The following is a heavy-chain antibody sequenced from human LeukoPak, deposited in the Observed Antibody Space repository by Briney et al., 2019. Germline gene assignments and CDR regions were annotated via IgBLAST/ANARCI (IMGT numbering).Heavy chain of an antibody. CDR2: IYPRGSA. D-gene: IGHD3-22*01. CDR3: TREGYDRRGYFLDF. Sequence: SETLSLTCTLSGGSMTDSCWSWFRQAPGKGLEWLGFIYPRGSAEFNPSLRSRVTFSVDTSKMQASLSLSSVTASDTAVYYCTREGYDRRGYFLDFWGQGTLVTVSS. CDR1: GGSMTDSC. J-gene: IGHJ4*02. V-gene: IGHV4-59*12.